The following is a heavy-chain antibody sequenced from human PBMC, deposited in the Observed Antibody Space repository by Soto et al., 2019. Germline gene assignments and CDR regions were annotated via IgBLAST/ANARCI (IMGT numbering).Heavy chain of an antibody. CDR2: ISSTTNYI. Sequence: LRLSCAAPGFTFTRYSMNWVRQAPGKGLEWVSSISSTTNYIYYGDSMKGRFTISRDNAKNSLYLEMNSLRAEDTAVYYCARESEDLTSNFDYWGQGTLVTVSP. CDR1: GFTFTRYS. V-gene: IGHV3-21*06. CDR3: ARESEDLTSNFDY. J-gene: IGHJ4*02.